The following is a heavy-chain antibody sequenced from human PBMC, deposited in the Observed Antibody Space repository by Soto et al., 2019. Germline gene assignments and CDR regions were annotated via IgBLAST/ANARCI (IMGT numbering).Heavy chain of an antibody. Sequence: ASVKVSCKASGYTFTGYYMHWVRQAPGQGLEWMGWINPNSGGTNYAQKFQGWVTMTRDTSISTAYMELSRLRSDDTAVYYCARGPHIVVVVAATPNWFDPWGQGTLVTVSS. CDR2: INPNSGGT. J-gene: IGHJ5*02. D-gene: IGHD2-15*01. CDR3: ARGPHIVVVVAATPNWFDP. V-gene: IGHV1-2*04. CDR1: GYTFTGYY.